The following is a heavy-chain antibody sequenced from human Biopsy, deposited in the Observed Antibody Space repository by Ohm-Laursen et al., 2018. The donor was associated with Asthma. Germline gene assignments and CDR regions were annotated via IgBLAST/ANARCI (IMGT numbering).Heavy chain of an antibody. CDR3: ARGDSSGWSHYYFDY. CDR1: GFTVSRDH. J-gene: IGHJ4*02. D-gene: IGHD6-19*01. CDR2: IYSGGTS. Sequence: SLRLSCTASGFTVSRDHMFRVRQAPGEGLEWVSVIYSGGTSHTADSVRGRFTISRDFSKNTLHLQMHSLRVEDTAVYYCARGDSSGWSHYYFDYWGQGTLVTVSS. V-gene: IGHV3-53*01.